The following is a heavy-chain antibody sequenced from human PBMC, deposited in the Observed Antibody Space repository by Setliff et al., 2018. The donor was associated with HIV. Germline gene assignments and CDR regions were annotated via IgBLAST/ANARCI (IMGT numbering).Heavy chain of an antibody. D-gene: IGHD3-16*01. CDR2: IYNPGST. CDR1: GGSITNFY. J-gene: IGHJ4*02. V-gene: IGHV4-4*09. CDR3: ARLRLAVMMSLDYFNL. Sequence: ETLSLTCNVSGGSITNFYWSWIRQPPGKGLEWIGYIYNPGSTNFNPSLQSRVSMSVDVSTNQFSLRLTSVTAADTAVYYCARLRLAVMMSLDYFNLWGQGTLVTVSS.